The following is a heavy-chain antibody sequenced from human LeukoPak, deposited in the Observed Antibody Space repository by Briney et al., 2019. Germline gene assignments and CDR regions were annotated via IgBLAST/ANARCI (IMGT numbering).Heavy chain of an antibody. D-gene: IGHD2-2*01. CDR2: IYHSGST. Sequence: SETLSLTCAVYGGSFSGYYWSWIRQPPGKGLEWIGYIYHSGSTYYNPSLKSRVTISVDRSKNQFSLKLSSVTAADTAVYYCARAMRSRTSCYDYWGQGTLVTVSS. CDR1: GGSFSGYY. V-gene: IGHV4-34*01. J-gene: IGHJ4*02. CDR3: ARAMRSRTSCYDY.